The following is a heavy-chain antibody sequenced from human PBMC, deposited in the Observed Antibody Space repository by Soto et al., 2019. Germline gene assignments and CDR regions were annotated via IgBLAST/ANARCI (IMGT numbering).Heavy chain of an antibody. J-gene: IGHJ6*02. CDR2: ISYDGSNK. V-gene: IGHV3-30-3*01. CDR3: ARDSYGMDV. CDR1: GFTFSNYA. Sequence: QVQLVESGGGVVQPGRSLRLSCAASGFTFSNYAMHWVRQAPGKGLEWVAVISYDGSNKYYADSVKGRFTISRDNSKNTLYLQMNSMRAEDMAVYYCARDSYGMDVWGQGTTVTVSS.